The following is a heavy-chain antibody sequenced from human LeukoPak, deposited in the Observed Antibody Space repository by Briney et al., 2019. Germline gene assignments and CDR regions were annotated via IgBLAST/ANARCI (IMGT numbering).Heavy chain of an antibody. CDR3: ARVDSGSYYGGFDY. CDR2: IYSGGST. V-gene: IGHV3-53*01. CDR1: GFTVSSNY. D-gene: IGHD1-26*01. Sequence: PGGSLRLSCAASGFTVSSNYMSWVCQAPGKGLEWVSVIYSGGSTYYADSVKGRFTISRDNSKNTLYLQMNSLRAEDTAVYYCARVDSGSYYGGFDYWGQGTPVTVSS. J-gene: IGHJ4*02.